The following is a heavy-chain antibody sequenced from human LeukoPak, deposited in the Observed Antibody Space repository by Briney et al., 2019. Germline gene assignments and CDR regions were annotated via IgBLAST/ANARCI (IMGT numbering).Heavy chain of an antibody. J-gene: IGHJ3*02. D-gene: IGHD1-14*01. CDR2: ISWNSGSI. V-gene: IGHV3-9*03. CDR1: GFTFDDHA. CDR3: AKGLNHYDAFDI. Sequence: GRSLRLSCAASGFTFDDHAMHWVRQAPGKGLEWVSGISWNSGSIGYADSVKGRFTISRDNAKNSLYLQMNSLRAEDMALYYCAKGLNHYDAFDIWGQGTMVTVSS.